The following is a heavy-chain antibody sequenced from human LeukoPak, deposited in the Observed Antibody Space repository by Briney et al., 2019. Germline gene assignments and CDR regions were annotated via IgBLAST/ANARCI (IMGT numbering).Heavy chain of an antibody. CDR1: GFTFRDAA. J-gene: IGHJ5*02. CDR2: ICISAANA. D-gene: IGHD1-26*01. CDR3: AKDMELAS. V-gene: IGHV3-23*01. Sequence: GGSLRLSCAASGFTFRDAAMTWVRQAPGEGLERVSLICISAANAYFALSVKGPFTISRDNSKNTLYLQMNILRGEDTAEYYCAKDMELASWGQGTLVTVSS.